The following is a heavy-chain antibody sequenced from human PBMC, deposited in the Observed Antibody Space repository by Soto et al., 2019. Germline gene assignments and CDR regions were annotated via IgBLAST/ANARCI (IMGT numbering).Heavy chain of an antibody. D-gene: IGHD3-9*01. J-gene: IGHJ5*02. Sequence: PSETLSLTCSVSGDSTTSDAYYWGWIRHPPGKGLEWLGSIYYSGYTYYNPSLKSRVTISVDRSRNQFSLNLRSVTAADTAVYYCVSGTSFYDVLTGYYVDRWFDPWGQGTLVTVSS. V-gene: IGHV4-39*01. CDR2: IYYSGYT. CDR3: VSGTSFYDVLTGYYVDRWFDP. CDR1: GDSTTSDAYY.